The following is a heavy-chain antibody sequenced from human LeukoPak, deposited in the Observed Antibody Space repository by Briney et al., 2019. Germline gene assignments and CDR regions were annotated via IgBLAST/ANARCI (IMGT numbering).Heavy chain of an antibody. Sequence: GESLKISCKASGYTFTSYGISWVRQAPGQGLEWMGWISAYNGNTNYAQKLQGRVTMTTDTSTSTAYMELRSLRSDDTAVYYCARVPAYDSSGNDWFDPWGQGTLVTVSS. CDR2: ISAYNGNT. V-gene: IGHV1-18*01. CDR3: ARVPAYDSSGNDWFDP. CDR1: GYTFTSYG. J-gene: IGHJ5*02. D-gene: IGHD3-22*01.